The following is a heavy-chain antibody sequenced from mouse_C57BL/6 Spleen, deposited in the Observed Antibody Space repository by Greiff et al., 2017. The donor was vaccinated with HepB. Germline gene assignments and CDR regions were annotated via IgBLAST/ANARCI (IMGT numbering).Heavy chain of an antibody. CDR2: INPNSGST. J-gene: IGHJ4*01. CDR3: ARRSTCFYAMDY. Sequence: QVQLQQPGAELVKPGDSVKLSCKASGYTFTSYWMHWVKQRPGQGLEWIGMINPNSGSTNYNEKFKSKATLTVDKSSSTACMQLSSLTSEDSAVYYCARRSTCFYAMDYWGQGTSVTVSS. CDR1: GYTFTSYW. V-gene: IGHV1-64*01.